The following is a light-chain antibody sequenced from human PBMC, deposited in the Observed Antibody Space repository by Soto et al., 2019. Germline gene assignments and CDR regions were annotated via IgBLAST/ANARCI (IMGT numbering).Light chain of an antibody. J-gene: IGLJ3*02. V-gene: IGLV7-43*01. CDR2: TTN. CDR3: LLYYGGAQLV. Sequence: QAVVTQEPSLTVSPGGTVTLTCASSTGAVTSGNYPSWFQQRPGQAPRTLIYTTNSKHSWTPARFSGSLLGDKAALTLSGVQPEDEADYYCLLYYGGAQLVFGGGTEVTVL. CDR1: TGAVTSGNY.